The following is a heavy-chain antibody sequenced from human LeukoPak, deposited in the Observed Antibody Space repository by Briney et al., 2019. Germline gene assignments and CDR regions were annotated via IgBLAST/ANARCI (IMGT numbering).Heavy chain of an antibody. CDR3: AREGLDDALDI. Sequence: GGSLRLSCAASEFMFSAYEMNWVRQAPGKGLEWVSYISSSGSIIYHADSVKGRFTISRDNAKTSLYLKMSSMRAEDTAVYYCAREGLDDALDIWGQGTMVTVSS. CDR1: EFMFSAYE. V-gene: IGHV3-48*03. J-gene: IGHJ3*02. D-gene: IGHD6-6*01. CDR2: ISSSGSII.